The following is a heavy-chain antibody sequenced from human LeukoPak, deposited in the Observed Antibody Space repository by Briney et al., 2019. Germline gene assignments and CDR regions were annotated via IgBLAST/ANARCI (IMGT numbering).Heavy chain of an antibody. CDR1: GGSISSSSW. Sequence: PSETLSLTCAVSGGSISSSSWWTWVRQPPGKGLEWIGEIYHSGSTNYNPSLKSRVTISVDKSKNQFSLNLSSVTAADTAVYYCARRAATDSNGAFDIWGQGTMVTVSS. D-gene: IGHD2-15*01. CDR2: IYHSGST. J-gene: IGHJ3*02. CDR3: ARRAATDSNGAFDI. V-gene: IGHV4-4*02.